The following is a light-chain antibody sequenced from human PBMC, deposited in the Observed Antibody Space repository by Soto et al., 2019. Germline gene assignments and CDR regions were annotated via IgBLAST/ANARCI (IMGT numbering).Light chain of an antibody. CDR3: LQRSTVPCA. CDR2: ASS. J-gene: IGKJ1*01. Sequence: DIQMTQSPSSLSASVGDRVTITCRASQDIRIALDWFQQKPGKAPRRLIYASSSLQSGVPSRFSGSGSGTEFTLTISSLQPEDFATSFCLQRSTVPCAFGQGTKV. V-gene: IGKV1-17*01. CDR1: QDIRIA.